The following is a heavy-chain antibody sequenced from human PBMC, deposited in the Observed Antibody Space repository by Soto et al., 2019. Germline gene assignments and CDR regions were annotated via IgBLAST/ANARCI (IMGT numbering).Heavy chain of an antibody. CDR2: IYYSGST. D-gene: IGHD3-22*01. V-gene: IGHV4-31*03. CDR1: GGSISSGGYY. J-gene: IGHJ5*02. CDR3: ARGINYYDSSGDSWFDP. Sequence: PSETLSLTCTVSGGSISSGGYYWSWIRQHPGKGLEWIGYIYYSGSTYYNPSLKSRVTISVDTSKNQFSLKLSSATAADTAVYYCARGINYYDSSGDSWFDPWGQGTLVTVSS.